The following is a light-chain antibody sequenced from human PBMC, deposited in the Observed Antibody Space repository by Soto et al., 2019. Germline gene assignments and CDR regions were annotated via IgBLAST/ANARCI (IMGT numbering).Light chain of an antibody. Sequence: EIGLTQSPVTLSLSPGERATLSCRASQSVSRNLAWYQQKVGQAPRLLIYNVVTRATGVPARFSGSGFGTEFTLTISGLQSEDFATYFCHQYSNGPPITFGQGTRLEIK. J-gene: IGKJ5*01. CDR3: HQYSNGPPIT. CDR2: NVV. V-gene: IGKV3D-15*01. CDR1: QSVSRN.